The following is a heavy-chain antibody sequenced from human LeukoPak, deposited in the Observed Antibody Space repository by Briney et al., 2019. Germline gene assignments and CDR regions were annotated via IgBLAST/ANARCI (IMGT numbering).Heavy chain of an antibody. CDR2: ISSSSSYT. Sequence: GGSLRLSCAASGFTFSSYSMNWVRQAPGKGLEWVSSISSSSSYTYYADSVKGRFTISRDNAKNSLYLQMNSLRAEDTAVYYCAKAQDIVVVPAAMDYWGQGTLVTVSS. V-gene: IGHV3-21*01. J-gene: IGHJ4*02. CDR3: AKAQDIVVVPAAMDY. CDR1: GFTFSSYS. D-gene: IGHD2-2*01.